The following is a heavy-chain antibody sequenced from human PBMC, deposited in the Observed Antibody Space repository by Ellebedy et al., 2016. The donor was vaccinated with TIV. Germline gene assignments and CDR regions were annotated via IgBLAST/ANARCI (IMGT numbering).Heavy chain of an antibody. V-gene: IGHV3-30-3*01. CDR1: GFTFSSYA. J-gene: IGHJ4*02. CDR2: ISYDGSNK. CDR3: ARDSAKSGLLWFDY. Sequence: GESLKISXAASGFTFSSYAMHWVRQAPGKGLEWVAVISYDGSNKYYADSVKGRFTISRDNSKNTLYLQMNSLRAEDTAVYYCARDSAKSGLLWFDYWGQGTLVTVSS. D-gene: IGHD3-10*01.